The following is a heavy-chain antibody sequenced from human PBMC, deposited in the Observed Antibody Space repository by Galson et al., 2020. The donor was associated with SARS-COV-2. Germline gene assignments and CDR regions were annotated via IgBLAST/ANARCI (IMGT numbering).Heavy chain of an antibody. D-gene: IGHD2-21*02. CDR2: IYDSGSP. CDR1: GGSISSGGYY. Sequence: ASETLSLTCIVSGGSISSGGYYWSWIRQHPGKGLEWIGHIYDSGSPYYNPALKSRLSISIDTSKNQFSLKLNSVTAADTAVYYCARDADCAGDCFPYYGLDVWGQGTTVTVSS. CDR3: ARDADCAGDCFPYYGLDV. V-gene: IGHV4-31*02. J-gene: IGHJ6*02.